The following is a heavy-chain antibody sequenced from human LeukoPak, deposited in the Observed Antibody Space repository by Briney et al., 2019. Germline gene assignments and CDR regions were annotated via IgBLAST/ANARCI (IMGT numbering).Heavy chain of an antibody. J-gene: IGHJ4*02. CDR2: INSDGSST. Sequence: GGSLRLSCAASGFTFSSYWMHWVRQAPGKGLVWVSRINSDGSSTSYADSVKGRFTISRDNAKNTLYLQMNSLRAEDTAVYYCARGRSQQWLAREEFDYWGQGTLVTVSS. D-gene: IGHD6-19*01. CDR1: GFTFSSYW. V-gene: IGHV3-74*01. CDR3: ARGRSQQWLAREEFDY.